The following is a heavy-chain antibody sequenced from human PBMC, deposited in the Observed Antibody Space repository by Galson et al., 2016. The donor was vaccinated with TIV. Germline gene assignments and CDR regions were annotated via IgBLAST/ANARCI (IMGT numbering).Heavy chain of an antibody. CDR2: IIPIFNIA. V-gene: IGHV1-69*13. CDR1: GGIFRNYP. CDR3: ARAGGGYHDTYWYFDL. D-gene: IGHD3-22*01. Sequence: SVKVSCKASGGIFRNYPISWVRQAPGQGLEWMGGIIPIFNIADYAQKFQGRVTITADESAGTVSMELSSLRSDDTAVYYCARAGGGYHDTYWYFDLWGRGTRVTGSS. J-gene: IGHJ2*01.